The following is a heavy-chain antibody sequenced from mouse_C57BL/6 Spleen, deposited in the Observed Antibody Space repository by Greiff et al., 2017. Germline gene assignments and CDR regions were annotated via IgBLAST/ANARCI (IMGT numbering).Heavy chain of an antibody. CDR1: GYSITSGYY. D-gene: IGHD2-12*01. Sequence: EVKLMESGPGLVKPSQSLSLTCSVTGYSITSGYYWNWIRQFPGNKLEWMGYISYDGSNNYNPSLKNRISITRDTSKNQFFLKLNSVTTEDTATYNCARDYYIAYWGQGTLGTVSA. V-gene: IGHV3-6*01. CDR2: ISYDGSN. J-gene: IGHJ3*01. CDR3: ARDYYIAY.